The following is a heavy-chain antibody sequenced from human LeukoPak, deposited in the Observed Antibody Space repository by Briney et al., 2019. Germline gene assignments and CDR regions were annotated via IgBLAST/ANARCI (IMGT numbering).Heavy chain of an antibody. CDR2: INSDGSST. D-gene: IGHD3-16*01. J-gene: IGHJ4*02. Sequence: TGGSLRLSCVASGFTLSPYWMHWLRQAPGKGPVWVSRINSDGSSTSYADSLRGRFTISRDNAKNPLYLQMSRLRAEDTAVYYCVRDSGFSYVDCWGQGILVTVSS. CDR1: GFTLSPYW. CDR3: VRDSGFSYVDC. V-gene: IGHV3-74*01.